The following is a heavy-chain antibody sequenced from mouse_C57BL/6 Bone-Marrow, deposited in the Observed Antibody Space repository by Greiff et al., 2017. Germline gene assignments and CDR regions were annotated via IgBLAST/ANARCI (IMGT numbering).Heavy chain of an antibody. J-gene: IGHJ2*01. CDR2: IYPGSGST. D-gene: IGHD2-3*01. V-gene: IGHV1-55*01. Sequence: QVQLQQPGAELVKPGASVKMSCKASGYTFTSYWITWVKQRPEQGLEWIGDIYPGSGSTNYTEWFRGKATLTVYKSSSTAYMQLSSLTSEDSAVYYCARGIYDGYYGYWGQGTTLTVSS. CDR1: GYTFTSYW. CDR3: ARGIYDGYYGY.